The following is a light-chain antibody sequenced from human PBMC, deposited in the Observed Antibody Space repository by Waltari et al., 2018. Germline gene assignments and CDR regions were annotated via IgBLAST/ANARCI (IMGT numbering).Light chain of an antibody. CDR1: ESVGNN. CDR3: QQYYNSPRT. V-gene: IGKV3-15*01. J-gene: IGKJ1*01. Sequence: IVMTQSPATLSVSPGRRATRTCRASESVGNNFAWYQQKPGQAPRLPIYGASSRATGIPARFSASGSRTEFVLTISSLQAEDVALYYCQQYYNSPRTFGQGTKVEIK. CDR2: GAS.